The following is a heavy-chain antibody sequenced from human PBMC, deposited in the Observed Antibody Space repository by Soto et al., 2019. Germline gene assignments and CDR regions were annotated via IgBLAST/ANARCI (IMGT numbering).Heavy chain of an antibody. J-gene: IGHJ4*02. CDR3: ARESEDLHSNFDY. D-gene: IGHD2-15*01. Sequence: PGGSLRLSCAASGSTFTRYSMNWVRQAPGKGLEWVSSISSTTNYIYYGDSMKGRFTISRDNAKNSLYLEMNSLRAEDTAVYYCARESEDLHSNFDYWGQGTLVTVSS. CDR1: GSTFTRYS. V-gene: IGHV3-21*06. CDR2: ISSTTNYI.